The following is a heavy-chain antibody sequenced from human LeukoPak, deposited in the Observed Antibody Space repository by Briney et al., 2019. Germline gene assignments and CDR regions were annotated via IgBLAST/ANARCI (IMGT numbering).Heavy chain of an antibody. CDR2: ISAYNGNT. V-gene: IGHV1-18*01. Sequence: ASVKVSCKASGYTFTSYGISWVRQAPGQGLEWMGWISAYNGNTNYAQKLQGRVTMTTDTSTSTAYMELRSLRSDDTAVYYCARGEGGSYKRGDNWFDLWGQGTLVTVSS. CDR3: ARGEGGSYKRGDNWFDL. D-gene: IGHD1-26*01. J-gene: IGHJ5*02. CDR1: GYTFTSYG.